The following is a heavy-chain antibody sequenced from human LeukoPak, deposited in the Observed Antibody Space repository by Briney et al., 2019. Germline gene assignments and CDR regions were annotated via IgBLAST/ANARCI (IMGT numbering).Heavy chain of an antibody. J-gene: IGHJ4*02. D-gene: IGHD1-26*01. V-gene: IGHV3-30-3*01. CDR3: ASSGSYRFDY. CDR2: ISYDGSNK. CDR1: GFTLSSYA. Sequence: GGSLRLSCAASGFTLSSYAMHWVRQAPGKGLEWVAVISYDGSNKYYADSVKGRFTISRDNAKNSLYLQMNSLRDEDTAVYYCASSGSYRFDYWGQGTLVTVSS.